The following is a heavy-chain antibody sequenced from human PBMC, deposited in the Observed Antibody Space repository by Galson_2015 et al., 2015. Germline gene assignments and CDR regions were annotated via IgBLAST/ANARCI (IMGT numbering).Heavy chain of an antibody. Sequence: SGSTYYNPSLKSRVTISVDRSKNQFSLKLSSVTAADTAVYYCARDFAVAGHGPFDYWGQGTLVTVSS. CDR2: SGST. D-gene: IGHD6-19*01. CDR3: ARDFAVAGHGPFDY. V-gene: IGHV4-30-2*01. J-gene: IGHJ4*02.